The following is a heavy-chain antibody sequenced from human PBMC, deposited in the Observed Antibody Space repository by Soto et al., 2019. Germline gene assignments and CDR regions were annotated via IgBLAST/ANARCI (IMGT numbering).Heavy chain of an antibody. D-gene: IGHD3-22*01. CDR1: GFTFSSYA. V-gene: IGHV3-64D*06. CDR3: VKGEYYYDSSGYYPFDH. CDR2: ISTNGGST. Sequence: TGGSLRLSCSASGFTFSSYAMHWVRQAPGKGLEYVSSISTNGGSTHYADSVKGRFTISRDNSKNTQYLQMSSLRADDTAVYYCVKGEYYYDSSGYYPFDHWGQGT. J-gene: IGHJ4*02.